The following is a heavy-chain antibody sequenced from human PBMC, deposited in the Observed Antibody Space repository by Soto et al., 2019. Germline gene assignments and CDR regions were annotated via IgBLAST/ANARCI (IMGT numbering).Heavy chain of an antibody. CDR1: GFTISSSW. CDR3: ARDGYCISTSCHNYMDV. V-gene: IGHV3-74*01. D-gene: IGHD2-2*02. Sequence: PGGSLRLSCAASGFTISSSWMHWVRQAPGKGLVWVSRINSDGSTTTYADSVKGRFTISRDNAKNTLYLQMNSLRAEDTAVYYCARDGYCISTSCHNYMDVWGKGTTVTVSS. CDR2: INSDGSTT. J-gene: IGHJ6*03.